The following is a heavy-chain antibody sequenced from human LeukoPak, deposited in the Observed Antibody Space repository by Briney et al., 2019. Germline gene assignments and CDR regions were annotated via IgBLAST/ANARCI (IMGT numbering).Heavy chain of an antibody. J-gene: IGHJ4*02. CDR2: INPSGGST. CDR1: GYTFTSYY. Sequence: ASVKVSCKASGYTFTSYYMHWVRQAPGQGLEWMGIINPSGGSTSYAQKFQGRVTMTRDTSTSTVYMELSSLRSEDTAVYYCARSYCSSTSCQASPFDYWGQGTLVTVSS. CDR3: ARSYCSSTSCQASPFDY. D-gene: IGHD2-2*01. V-gene: IGHV1-46*01.